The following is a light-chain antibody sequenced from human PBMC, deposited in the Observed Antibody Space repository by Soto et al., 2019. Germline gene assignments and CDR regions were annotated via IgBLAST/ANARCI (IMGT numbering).Light chain of an antibody. J-gene: IGKJ2*01. CDR2: KAS. Sequence: DIQMTQSPSTLSASVGDRVTITCRASQSIDTALAWYQQKPGKAPNLLIYKASNLESGVPSRFSGSGYGTEFTLTISSLQPDDFATYSCQQYYSYLTFGHGTKVDI. CDR3: QQYYSYLT. CDR1: QSIDTA. V-gene: IGKV1-5*03.